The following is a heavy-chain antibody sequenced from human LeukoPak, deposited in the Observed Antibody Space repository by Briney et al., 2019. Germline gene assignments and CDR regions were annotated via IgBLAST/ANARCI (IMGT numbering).Heavy chain of an antibody. V-gene: IGHV3-30*02. CDR1: GFTFSSYG. Sequence: GGSLRLSCAASGFTFSSYGMHWVRQAPGKGLEWMAFIRDDGSNKYYADSVKGRFTISRDNSKNTLYLQMNSLRAEDTAVYYCAKEAYYYDSRGRGAFDIWGQGTMVTVSS. CDR2: IRDDGSNK. CDR3: AKEAYYYDSRGRGAFDI. D-gene: IGHD3-22*01. J-gene: IGHJ3*02.